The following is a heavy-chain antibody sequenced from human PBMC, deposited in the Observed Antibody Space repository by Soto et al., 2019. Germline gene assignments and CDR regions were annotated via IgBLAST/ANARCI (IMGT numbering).Heavy chain of an antibody. Sequence: GASVKVSCKASGGTFSSYAISWVRQAPGQGLEWMGGIIPIFGTANYAQKLQGRVTITADESTSTAYMELSSLRSEDTAVYYCARAREEGSGYYYYYYYYYGMDVWGQGTTVTVSS. D-gene: IGHD3-22*01. V-gene: IGHV1-69*13. J-gene: IGHJ6*02. CDR3: ARAREEGSGYYYYYYYYYGMDV. CDR1: GGTFSSYA. CDR2: IIPIFGTA.